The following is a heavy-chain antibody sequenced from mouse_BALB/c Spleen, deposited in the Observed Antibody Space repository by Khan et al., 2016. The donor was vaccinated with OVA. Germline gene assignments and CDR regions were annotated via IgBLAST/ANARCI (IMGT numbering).Heavy chain of an antibody. V-gene: IGHV5-6-5*01. CDR1: GFTFSNYA. J-gene: IGHJ3*01. Sequence: EVELVESGGGLVKPGGSLKLSCAASGFTFSNYAMSWVRQSPEKRLEWVASISSGDSTYYPDSVKGRFTISRDNARNILYLQMSRLRSEDTAMYYCARAYWFAYWGQGTLVTVSA. CDR2: ISSGDST. CDR3: ARAYWFAY.